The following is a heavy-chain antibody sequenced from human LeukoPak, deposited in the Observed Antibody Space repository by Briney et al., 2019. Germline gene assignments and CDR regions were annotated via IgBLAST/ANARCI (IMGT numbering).Heavy chain of an antibody. CDR1: ISEGGK. Sequence: ISEGGKRGCVGGRRGKEQKNIATIYYDGTSHYNPSLESRATTSVDTSRNQFSLKLTSVTAADTAVYYCARDVSWDESFQRWGQGTLVTVSS. CDR2: IYYDGTS. V-gene: IGHV4-38-2*02. J-gene: IGHJ1*01. CDR3: ARDVSWDESFQR. D-gene: IGHD1-26*01.